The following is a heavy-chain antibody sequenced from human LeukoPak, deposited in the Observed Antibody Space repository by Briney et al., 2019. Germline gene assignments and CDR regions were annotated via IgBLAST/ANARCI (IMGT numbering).Heavy chain of an antibody. Sequence: KPSETLSLTCTVSGGSISSYYWSWIRQPPGKGREWVGYIYYSGSTDYHPSLRSRVTMSVDTSKSQFSLKLNSVTATDTAVYYCARARDGDRFAFDYWGQGSLVTVSS. J-gene: IGHJ4*02. CDR1: GGSISSYY. D-gene: IGHD5-24*01. CDR2: IYYSGST. CDR3: ARARDGDRFAFDY. V-gene: IGHV4-59*08.